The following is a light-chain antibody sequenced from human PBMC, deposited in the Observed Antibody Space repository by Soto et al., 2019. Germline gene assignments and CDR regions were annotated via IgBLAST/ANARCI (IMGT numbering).Light chain of an antibody. CDR1: SSNIGATYD. J-gene: IGLJ1*01. Sequence: QSLLTDPLSVYGAPGQRVTISCTWSSSNIGATYDVHWYQQLPGTAPKLPIYANTNRPSGVPDRFSGSKSGTSGSLAITGIQPEHEADYYCQSYDSSLSGYVFGTGTKVTVL. CDR3: QSYDSSLSGYV. CDR2: ANT. V-gene: IGLV1-40*01.